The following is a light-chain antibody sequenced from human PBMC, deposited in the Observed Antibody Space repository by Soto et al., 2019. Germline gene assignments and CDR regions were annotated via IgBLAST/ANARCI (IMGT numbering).Light chain of an antibody. J-gene: IGLJ1*01. CDR1: SSNIGTYT. Sequence: QSVLTQPPSASGAPGQRVTISCSGTSSNIGTYTVNWYQHLPGRAPKLLIFSHGQRPSGVPGRISASKSGTSASLDISGLQSEDEADYYCATWDDSLNGRYVFGTGTKVTVL. CDR3: ATWDDSLNGRYV. CDR2: SHG. V-gene: IGLV1-44*01.